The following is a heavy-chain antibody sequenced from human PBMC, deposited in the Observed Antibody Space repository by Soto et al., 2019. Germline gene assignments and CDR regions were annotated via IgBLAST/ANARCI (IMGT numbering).Heavy chain of an antibody. Sequence: GESLKISCEGSGYSSPSYWIAWVRQMPGKGLVWMGFIYPDDSDTTYSPSFHGQVTISADKSISTAYLQWSSLKASDSAMYYCTRRALTGTYMDFWGQGTTVTVYS. CDR3: TRRALTGTYMDF. D-gene: IGHD1-7*01. J-gene: IGHJ6*02. CDR2: IYPDDSDT. V-gene: IGHV5-51*01. CDR1: GYSSPSYW.